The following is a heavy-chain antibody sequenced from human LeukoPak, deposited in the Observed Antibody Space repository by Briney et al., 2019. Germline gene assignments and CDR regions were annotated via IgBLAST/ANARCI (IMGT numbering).Heavy chain of an antibody. CDR2: ISGTYNTI. J-gene: IGHJ4*02. V-gene: IGHV3-48*01. CDR3: ARGLNPDY. CDR1: GFTFCDYT. Sequence: GGSLRLSCAPSGFTFCDYTMNRVRQAPGKGLEWVSYISGTYNTIYYADSLKGRFTISRDNAKNSLYLQMNSLRAEDTAVYYCARGLNPDYWGQGTLVTVSS.